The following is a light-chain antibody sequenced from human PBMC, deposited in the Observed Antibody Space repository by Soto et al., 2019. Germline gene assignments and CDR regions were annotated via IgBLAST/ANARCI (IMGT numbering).Light chain of an antibody. Sequence: AIRMTQSPSSLSASTGDRVTITCRASQGISSYLAWYQQKPGKAPKLLIYAASTLQSGVPSRFSGSGSGTDFTLTISCLQSEDFATYYCQQYYSYPALTFGGGTGGYQ. CDR2: AAS. V-gene: IGKV1-8*01. CDR1: QGISSY. CDR3: QQYYSYPALT. J-gene: IGKJ4*01.